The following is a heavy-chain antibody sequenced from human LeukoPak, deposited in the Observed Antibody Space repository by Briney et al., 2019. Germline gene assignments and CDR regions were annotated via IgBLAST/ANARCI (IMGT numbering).Heavy chain of an antibody. Sequence: PSETLSLTCTVSGGSISSSSYYWSWVRQPPGKGLEWIGYISDSGSTNYNSSLKSRVTISVDTSKTHFSLKLRSVTAADTAVYYCARHGGGWTFDYWGQGTLVTASS. CDR1: GGSISSSSYY. D-gene: IGHD6-19*01. CDR3: ARHGGGWTFDY. V-gene: IGHV4-61*03. J-gene: IGHJ4*02. CDR2: ISDSGST.